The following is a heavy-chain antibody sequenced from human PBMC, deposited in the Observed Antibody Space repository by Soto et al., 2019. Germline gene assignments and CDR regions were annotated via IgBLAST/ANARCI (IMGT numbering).Heavy chain of an antibody. CDR3: AKDSGMATYYYGSGSGPYFDY. J-gene: IGHJ4*02. CDR2: ISGSGGST. V-gene: IGHV3-23*01. D-gene: IGHD3-10*01. CDR1: GFTFSSYA. Sequence: EVQLLESGGGLVQPGGSLRLSCAASGFTFSSYAMSWVRQAPGKGLEWVSAISGSGGSTYYADSVKGRFTISRDNSKNTLYLQMNSLRAEDTAVYYCAKDSGMATYYYGSGSGPYFDYWGQGTLVTVSS.